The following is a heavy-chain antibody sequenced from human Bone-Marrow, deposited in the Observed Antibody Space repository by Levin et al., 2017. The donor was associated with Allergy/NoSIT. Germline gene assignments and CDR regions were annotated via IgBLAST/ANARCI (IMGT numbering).Heavy chain of an antibody. CDR3: ARHRPSPIRRDAFDL. V-gene: IGHV5-51*01. CDR1: GYSFSSYW. Sequence: GESLKISCKGSGYSFSSYWIGWVRQMPGKGLEWMGIIYPSDSDSRYSPSFQGQVSISADKSNNTAYLQWSSLKASDTAMYFCARHRPSPIRRDAFDLWGQGTMVTVSS. CDR2: IYPSDSDS. J-gene: IGHJ3*01.